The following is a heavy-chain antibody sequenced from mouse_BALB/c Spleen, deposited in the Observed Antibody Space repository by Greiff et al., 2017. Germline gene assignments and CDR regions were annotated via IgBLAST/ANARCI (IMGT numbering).Heavy chain of an antibody. CDR1: GFTFSSFG. D-gene: IGHD1-1*01. Sequence: EVMLVESGGGLVQPGGSRKLSCAASGFTFSSFGMHWVRQAPEKGLEWVAYISSGSSTIYYADTVKGRFTISRDNPKNTLFLQMTSLRSEDTAMYYCARGYGSSAWFAYWGQGTLVTVSA. J-gene: IGHJ3*01. CDR2: ISSGSSTI. CDR3: ARGYGSSAWFAY. V-gene: IGHV5-17*02.